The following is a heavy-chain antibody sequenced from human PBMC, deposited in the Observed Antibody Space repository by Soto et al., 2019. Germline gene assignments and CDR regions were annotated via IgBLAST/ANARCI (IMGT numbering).Heavy chain of an antibody. J-gene: IGHJ4*02. CDR2: IRGSGAST. CDR3: AKDYYYDSSGYASPDY. CDR1: GFTFSTYA. Sequence: GGSLRLSCAASGFTFSTYAMTWVRQVPGKGLEWVSAIRGSGASTYYADSVKGRFTISRDNSKNTLFLQMNSLRVEDTALCYCAKDYYYDSSGYASPDYWGRGTLVTVSS. D-gene: IGHD3-22*01. V-gene: IGHV3-23*01.